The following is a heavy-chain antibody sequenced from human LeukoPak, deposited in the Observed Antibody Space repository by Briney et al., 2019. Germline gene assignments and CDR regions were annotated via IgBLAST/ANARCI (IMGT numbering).Heavy chain of an antibody. CDR1: GGSISSGDYY. D-gene: IGHD3-22*01. Sequence: KPSQTLSLTCTVSGGSISSGDYYWSWIRQPPGKGLEWIGYIYYSGSTYYNPSLKSRVTISVDRSKNQFSLKLSSVTAADTAVYYCARDNPYYDSSGYTFDYWGQGTLVTVSS. CDR3: ARDNPYYDSSGYTFDY. V-gene: IGHV4-30-4*01. CDR2: IYYSGST. J-gene: IGHJ4*02.